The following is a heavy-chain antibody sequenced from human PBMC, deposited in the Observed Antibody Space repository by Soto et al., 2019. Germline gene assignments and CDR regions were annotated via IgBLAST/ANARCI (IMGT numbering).Heavy chain of an antibody. CDR2: IKQAGSER. CDR1: GFTFSNHW. J-gene: IGHJ4*02. CDR3: ARWSGRIDH. D-gene: IGHD2-15*01. V-gene: IGHV3-7*01. Sequence: EVQLVESGGGLVQPGGSLRLSCAASGFTFSNHWMNWVRQTPGKGLEWLANIKQAGSERYYVDSVRGRFTISRDNANNSLYLQMNSLRPEDTAVYFCARWSGRIDHWGQGTLVTVSS.